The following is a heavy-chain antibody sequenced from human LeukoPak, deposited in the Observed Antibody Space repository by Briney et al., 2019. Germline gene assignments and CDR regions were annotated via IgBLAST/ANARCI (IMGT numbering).Heavy chain of an antibody. D-gene: IGHD1-26*01. V-gene: IGHV1-46*01. J-gene: IGHJ4*02. Sequence: ASVKISCKASGYSFTKYYIHWVRQAPGQGLEWMGIIRPGDGDTTNAQKFQGRVTMTRDTSTGTAYMQLTSLTSEDTAVYYCAREVGSTDHWGQGTLVTVSS. CDR1: GYSFTKYY. CDR3: AREVGSTDH. CDR2: IRPGDGDT.